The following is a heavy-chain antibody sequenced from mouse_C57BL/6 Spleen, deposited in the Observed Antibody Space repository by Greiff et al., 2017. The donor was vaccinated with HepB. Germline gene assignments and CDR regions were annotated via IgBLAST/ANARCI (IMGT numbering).Heavy chain of an antibody. CDR2: ISYSGST. D-gene: IGHD2-1*01. V-gene: IGHV3-1*01. J-gene: IGHJ3*01. CDR1: GYSITSGYD. CDR3: ARGGYGNSWFAY. Sequence: EVKLQESGPGMVKPSQSLSLTCTVTGYSITSGYDWHWIRHFPGNKLEWMGYISYSGSTNYNPSLKSRISITHDTSKNHFFLKLNSVTTEDTATYYCARGGYGNSWFAYWGQGTLVTVSA.